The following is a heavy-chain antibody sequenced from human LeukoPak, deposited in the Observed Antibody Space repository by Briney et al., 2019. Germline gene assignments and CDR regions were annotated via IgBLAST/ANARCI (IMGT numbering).Heavy chain of an antibody. CDR2: IYYSGST. CDR1: GGSISSHY. D-gene: IGHD3-22*01. V-gene: IGHV4-59*11. CDR3: ARGGDSSGYYYPNFDY. Sequence: SETLSLTCTVSGGSISSHYWSRIRQPPGKGLEWIGYIYYSGSTNYNPSLKSRVTISVDTSKNQFSLKLSSVTAADTAVYYCARGGDSSGYYYPNFDYWGQGTLVTVSS. J-gene: IGHJ4*02.